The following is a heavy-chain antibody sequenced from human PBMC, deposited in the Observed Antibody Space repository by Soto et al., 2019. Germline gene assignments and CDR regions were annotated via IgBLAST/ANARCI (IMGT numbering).Heavy chain of an antibody. D-gene: IGHD1-26*01. CDR3: ASGSGPRPGDAFDV. CDR2: ISASHGNT. Sequence: ASVKVSCKASGYTFTSYGISWVRQAPGQGLEWMGWISASHGNTNYAHNVQGRVTMTIDTATSTAYMELRSLRSDDTAVYDCASGSGPRPGDAFDVCGQGTMVTVSS. J-gene: IGHJ3*01. V-gene: IGHV1-18*01. CDR1: GYTFTSYG.